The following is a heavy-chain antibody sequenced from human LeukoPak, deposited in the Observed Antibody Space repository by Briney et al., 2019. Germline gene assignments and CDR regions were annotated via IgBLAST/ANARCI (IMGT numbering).Heavy chain of an antibody. CDR1: GGSISSYY. CDR2: IYYSGST. D-gene: IGHD6-13*01. J-gene: IGHJ3*02. V-gene: IGHV4-59*01. Sequence: SETLSLTCTVSGGSISSYYWGWIRQPPGKGLEWIGYIYYSGSTNYNPSLKSRVTISVDTSKNQFSLKLSSVTAADTAVYYCARITPAAGAFDIWGQGTMVTVSS. CDR3: ARITPAAGAFDI.